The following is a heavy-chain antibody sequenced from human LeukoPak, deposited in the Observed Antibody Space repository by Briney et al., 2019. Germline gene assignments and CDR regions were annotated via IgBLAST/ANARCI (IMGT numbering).Heavy chain of an antibody. CDR2: INTNTGNP. J-gene: IGHJ6*03. CDR3: ARASRVAGYYYYYMDV. D-gene: IGHD2-15*01. CDR1: GYTFTSYA. V-gene: IGHV7-4-1*02. Sequence: GASVKVSCKASGYTFTSYAMNWVRQAPGQGREWMGWINTNTGNPTYAQGFTGRFVFSLDTSVSTAYLQISSLKAEDTAVYSCARASRVAGYYYYYMDVWGKGTPVTVSS.